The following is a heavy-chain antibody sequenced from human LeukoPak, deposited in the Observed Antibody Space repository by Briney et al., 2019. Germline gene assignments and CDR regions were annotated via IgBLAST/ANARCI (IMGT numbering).Heavy chain of an antibody. J-gene: IGHJ4*02. V-gene: IGHV3-30*03. CDR1: GFTFSSYG. Sequence: GGSLRLSCAASGFTFSSYGMHWVRQAPGKGPEWVAVISYDGSNKYYADSVKGRFTISRDNSKNTLYLQMNSLRAEDTAVYYCARDLEPTQSPEPLRLMDYWGQGTLVTVSS. D-gene: IGHD3-16*01. CDR2: ISYDGSNK. CDR3: ARDLEPTQSPEPLRLMDY.